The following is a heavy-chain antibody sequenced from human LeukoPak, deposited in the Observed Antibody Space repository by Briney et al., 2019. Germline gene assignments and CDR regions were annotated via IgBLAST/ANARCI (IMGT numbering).Heavy chain of an antibody. Sequence: ASVKVSCKTSGYTFNSYYMHWVRQAPGQGPEWMGKINPSGGSTSFAQKFQGRVTMTRDMSTNTVYMELSSLRSEDTAVFYCARECGGGDCYDAFDIWGQGTMVTVSS. CDR3: ARECGGGDCYDAFDI. D-gene: IGHD2-21*02. CDR1: GYTFNSYY. CDR2: INPSGGST. V-gene: IGHV1-46*02. J-gene: IGHJ3*02.